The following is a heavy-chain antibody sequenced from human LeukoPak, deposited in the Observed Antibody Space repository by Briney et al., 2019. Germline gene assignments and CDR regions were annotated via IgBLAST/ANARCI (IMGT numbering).Heavy chain of an antibody. Sequence: GRSLRLSCAASGFTFSSYGMHWVRQAPGKGLEWVAVIWYDGSNKYYADSVKGRFTISRDNSKNTLYLQMNSLRAEDTAVYYCARALAGADVWGKGTTVTVSS. CDR3: ARALAGADV. CDR1: GFTFSSYG. J-gene: IGHJ6*04. D-gene: IGHD3-10*01. CDR2: IWYDGSNK. V-gene: IGHV3-33*01.